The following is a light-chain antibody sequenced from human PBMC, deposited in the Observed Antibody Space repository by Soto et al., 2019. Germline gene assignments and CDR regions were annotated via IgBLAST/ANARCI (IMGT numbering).Light chain of an antibody. CDR2: DAS. J-gene: IGKJ4*01. Sequence: IVFTQSPGTLSLSPGERATLSCRASQSIGDYLAWYQHKPAQAPRLLIYDASKRATGIPARFNGSGSGTDFTLTISTLEPEDFAVYYRQQRSSWLTFGGGTKVDIK. CDR3: QQRSSWLT. CDR1: QSIGDY. V-gene: IGKV3-11*01.